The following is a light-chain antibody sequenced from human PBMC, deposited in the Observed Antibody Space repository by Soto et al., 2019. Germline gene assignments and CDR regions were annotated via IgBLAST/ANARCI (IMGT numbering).Light chain of an antibody. V-gene: IGLV2-11*01. CDR1: SSDVGGSNF. CDR3: CSYAGNSLWV. Sequence: QSALTQSRSVSGSPGQSVTISFTRSSSDVGGSNFVSWYQQHPVKAPKLVIYDVSKRPSGVPDRFSGSKSGNTASLTISGLQAEDEADYYCCSYAGNSLWVFGGGTKLTVL. J-gene: IGLJ3*02. CDR2: DVS.